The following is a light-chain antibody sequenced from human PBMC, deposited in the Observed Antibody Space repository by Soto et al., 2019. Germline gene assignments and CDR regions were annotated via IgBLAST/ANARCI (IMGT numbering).Light chain of an antibody. J-gene: IGKJ5*01. CDR1: QSVSSN. CDR3: QQYNNWPPIT. CDR2: GAS. Sequence: EIVITPAPAPPSVFPGEKATPSLRARQSVSSNLAWYQQKPGQAPRLLIYGASTRATGIPARFSGSGSGTEFTLTISSLQSEDFAVYYCQQYNNWPPITFGQGTRLEIK. V-gene: IGKV3-15*01.